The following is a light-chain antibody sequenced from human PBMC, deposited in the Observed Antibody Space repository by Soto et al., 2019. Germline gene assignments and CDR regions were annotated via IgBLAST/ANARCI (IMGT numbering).Light chain of an antibody. CDR2: GAS. CDR1: RSISSTY. Sequence: EIVLTQSPGTLSLSPGERATLSCRASRSISSTYLAWYQQKPGQAPRLLIYGASSRATGIPDRFSGSGSGTDLTLTIRRMEPEDFAVYYCQQYGGSPPYTFGQGTKLEIK. CDR3: QQYGGSPPYT. J-gene: IGKJ2*01. V-gene: IGKV3-20*01.